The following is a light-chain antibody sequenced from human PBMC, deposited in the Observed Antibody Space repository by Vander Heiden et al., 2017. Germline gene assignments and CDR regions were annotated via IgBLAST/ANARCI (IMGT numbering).Light chain of an antibody. CDR1: QSVGFW. CDR2: KAS. J-gene: IGKJ1*01. Sequence: DIQMMQPPSTLSASVGDTVTITCRAGQSVGFWLAWYQQKPGKAPNLLIYKASSLESGVPSRFSGKGSGTEFTLTISSLQPDDFATYYCQKYNSYPWTFGQGTKLEIK. V-gene: IGKV1-5*03. CDR3: QKYNSYPWT.